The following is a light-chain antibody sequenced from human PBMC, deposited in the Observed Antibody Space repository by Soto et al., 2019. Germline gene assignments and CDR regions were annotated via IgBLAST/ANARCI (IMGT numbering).Light chain of an antibody. Sequence: DIHLTQSPSLLSASVGDSVTITCRASQGISQYVAWYQQKPGKAPKLLIYAAVVLQGGVPSRFSGTGSATEFTLTISSLQSEDFAVYFCQQYNYWPPLTFGGGTKVDIK. CDR3: QQYNYWPPLT. CDR2: AAV. V-gene: IGKV1-9*01. J-gene: IGKJ4*01. CDR1: QGISQY.